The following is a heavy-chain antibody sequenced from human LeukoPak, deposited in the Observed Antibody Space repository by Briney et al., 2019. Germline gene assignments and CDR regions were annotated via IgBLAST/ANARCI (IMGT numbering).Heavy chain of an antibody. CDR3: ARHPTMVRGVISGRYGMDV. CDR1: GGSISSSSYY. CDR2: IYYSGST. V-gene: IGHV4-61*05. Sequence: SETLSLTCTVSGGSISSSSYYWSWIRQPPGKGLEWIGYIYYSGSTNYNPSLKSRVTISVDTSKNQFSLKLSSVTAADTAVYYCARHPTMVRGVISGRYGMDVWGQGTTVTVSS. J-gene: IGHJ6*02. D-gene: IGHD3-10*01.